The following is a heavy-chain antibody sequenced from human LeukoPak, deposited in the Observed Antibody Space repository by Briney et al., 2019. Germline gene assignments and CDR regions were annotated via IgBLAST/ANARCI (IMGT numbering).Heavy chain of an antibody. CDR1: GFIFSSYW. CDR3: ERRHDYGDF. V-gene: IGHV3-7*04. J-gene: IGHJ4*02. CDR2: IKQDGSEI. Sequence: PGGSLRLSCAASGFIFSSYWMSWVRQAPGKGLEWVANIKQDGSEIYYVDSVKGRFTISRDNAKNSLYLQMNSLRDEGTAVSYCERRHDYGDFWGQGTLVTVSS.